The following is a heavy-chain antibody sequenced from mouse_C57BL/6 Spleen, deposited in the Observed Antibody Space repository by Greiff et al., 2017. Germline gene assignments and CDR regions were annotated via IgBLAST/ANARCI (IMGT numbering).Heavy chain of an antibody. Sequence: VQLQQPGAELVKPGASVKMSCKASGYTFTSYWITWVKQRPGQGLEWIGDIYPGSGSTNYNEKFKSKATLTVDTSSSTAYMQLSSLTSEDSAVYYCARSDYDYDGGYYAMDYWGQGTSVTVSS. D-gene: IGHD2-4*01. CDR3: ARSDYDYDGGYYAMDY. J-gene: IGHJ4*01. CDR1: GYTFTSYW. V-gene: IGHV1-55*01. CDR2: IYPGSGST.